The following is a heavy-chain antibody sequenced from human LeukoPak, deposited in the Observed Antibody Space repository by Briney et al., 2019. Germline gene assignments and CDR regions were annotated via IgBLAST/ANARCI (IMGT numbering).Heavy chain of an antibody. D-gene: IGHD6-13*01. J-gene: IGHJ5*02. CDR3: AHRRGSSRRYRWFDP. V-gene: IGHV2-5*02. CDR2: IYWDDDK. Sequence: SGPTLVKPTQTLTLTCTFSGFSLSTSGVGVGRIRQPPGKALEWLALIYWDDDKRYSPSLKSRLTTTKDTSKNQVVLTMTNMDPVDTATYYCAHRRGSSRRYRWFDPWGQGTLVTVSS. CDR1: GFSLSTSGVG.